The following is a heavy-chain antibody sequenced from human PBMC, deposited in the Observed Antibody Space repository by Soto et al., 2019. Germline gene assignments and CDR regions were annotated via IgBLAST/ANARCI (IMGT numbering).Heavy chain of an antibody. D-gene: IGHD4-17*01. CDR1: GFTFSSYW. CDR2: IKQDGSEK. Sequence: EVQLVESGGGLVQPGGSLRLSCAASGFTFSSYWMSWVRQAPGKGLEWVANIKQDGSEKYYVDSVKGRFTISRDNAKNSLYLQMNSLRAEDTAVYYCASALTTVTKDYWGQGTLVTVSS. CDR3: ASALTTVTKDY. V-gene: IGHV3-7*01. J-gene: IGHJ4*02.